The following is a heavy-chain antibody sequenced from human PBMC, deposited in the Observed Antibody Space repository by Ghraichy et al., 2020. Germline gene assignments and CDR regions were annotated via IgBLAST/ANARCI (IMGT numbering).Heavy chain of an antibody. CDR1: GFTFSNYI. D-gene: IGHD2-2*01. CDR2: ISSSSSTI. CDR3: ARDGVVVPPHYYYMDV. V-gene: IGHV3-48*01. J-gene: IGHJ6*03. Sequence: GALRLSCAASGFTFSNYIMNWVRQAPGKGLEWVSYISSSSSTIYYADSVKGRFTISRDNAKNSLYLQMNSLRAEDTAVYYCARDGVVVPPHYYYMDVWGEGTTVTVSS.